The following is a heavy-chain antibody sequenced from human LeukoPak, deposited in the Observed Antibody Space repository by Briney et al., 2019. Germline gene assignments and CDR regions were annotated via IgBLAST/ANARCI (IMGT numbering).Heavy chain of an antibody. CDR2: ISGSGGST. Sequence: GGSLRLSCAASGFTFSSCAMSWVRQAPGKGLEWVSAISGSGGSTYYADSVKGRFTISRDIPKNTLYLQMNSLRAEDTAVYYCAKVASSGWYSVYYYYYMDVWGKGTTVTVSS. V-gene: IGHV3-23*01. J-gene: IGHJ6*03. CDR3: AKVASSGWYSVYYYYYMDV. CDR1: GFTFSSCA. D-gene: IGHD6-13*01.